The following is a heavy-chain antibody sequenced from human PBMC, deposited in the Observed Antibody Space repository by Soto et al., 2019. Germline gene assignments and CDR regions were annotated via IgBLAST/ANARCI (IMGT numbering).Heavy chain of an antibody. J-gene: IGHJ4*02. CDR1: GFTFSSYG. D-gene: IGHD1-26*01. V-gene: IGHV3-30*18. CDR2: ISYNGRDQ. CDR3: AKDPGSQAHFDY. Sequence: QVQLVESGGGVVPPGRSLRLSCAASGFTFSSYGMHWVRQAPGKGLEWLAVISYNGRDQNYTESVKGRFTISRDNSKNTLYLQMNTLRSADTAVYYCAKDPGSQAHFDYWGQGALVIVSS.